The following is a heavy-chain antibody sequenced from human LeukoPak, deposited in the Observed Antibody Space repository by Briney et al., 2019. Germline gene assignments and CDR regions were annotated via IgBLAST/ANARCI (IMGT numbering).Heavy chain of an antibody. CDR3: AKDAVDVSGWVDY. CDR1: GFTFSSYA. J-gene: IGHJ4*02. D-gene: IGHD6-19*01. CDR2: VSGSGGST. Sequence: GGSLRHSCSASGFTFSSYAMNWVRQAPGKGLEWVSVVSGSGGSTYYADSVKGRFTITRDNSKNTLYLQMNSLRAEDTAVYYCAKDAVDVSGWVDYWGQGTLVTVSS. V-gene: IGHV3-23*01.